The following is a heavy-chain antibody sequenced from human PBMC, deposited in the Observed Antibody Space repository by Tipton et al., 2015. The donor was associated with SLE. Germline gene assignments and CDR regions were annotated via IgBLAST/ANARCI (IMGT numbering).Heavy chain of an antibody. D-gene: IGHD2-2*01. J-gene: IGHJ4*02. Sequence: TLSLTCAVYGGSFSGYYWTWIRQPPGKGLEWIGYIYYSGSTYYNPSLKSRVTISVDTSKNQFSLKLSSMTAADTAVYYCARGVVVPAAMFDYWGQGTLVTVSS. CDR1: GGSFSGYY. V-gene: IGHV4-30-4*08. CDR3: ARGVVVPAAMFDY. CDR2: IYYSGST.